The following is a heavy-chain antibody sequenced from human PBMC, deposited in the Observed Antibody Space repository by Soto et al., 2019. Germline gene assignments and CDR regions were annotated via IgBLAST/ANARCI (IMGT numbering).Heavy chain of an antibody. CDR1: GFSLSTSGVG. D-gene: IGHD2-15*01. CDR3: AYLPCSGGSCYWFSYSGMDV. J-gene: IGHJ6*02. CDR2: IYWDDDK. V-gene: IGHV2-5*02. Sequence: QITLKESGPTLVKPTQTLTLTCTFSGFSLSTSGVGVAWIRQPPGKALEWLALIYWDDDKRYRPSLETRLTITQDTSKNQVVLTMTTVDSVDTATYYCAYLPCSGGSCYWFSYSGMDVWGQGTTVIVSS.